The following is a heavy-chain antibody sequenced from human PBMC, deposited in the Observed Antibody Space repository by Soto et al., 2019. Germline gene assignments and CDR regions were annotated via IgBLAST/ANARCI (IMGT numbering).Heavy chain of an antibody. CDR1: GYTFTGYY. Sequence: ASVKVSCKASGYTFTGYYIHWVREAPGQGLEWMGWINPQTGGTSYAQKFQGRVTLSRDTSINTAYLELSRLRFDDAAVYFCVRERYQVISDGMDVWGQGTTVTVYS. V-gene: IGHV1-2*02. J-gene: IGHJ6*02. CDR2: INPQTGGT. D-gene: IGHD2-2*01. CDR3: VRERYQVISDGMDV.